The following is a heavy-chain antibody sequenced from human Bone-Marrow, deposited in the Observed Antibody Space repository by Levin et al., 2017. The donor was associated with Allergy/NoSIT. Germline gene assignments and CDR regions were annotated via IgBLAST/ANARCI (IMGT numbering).Heavy chain of an antibody. CDR3: AKDSHYYDSSTYYYYFDY. V-gene: IGHV3-7*04. CDR1: GFTFSTYW. CDR2: IKQDESEK. J-gene: IGHJ4*02. D-gene: IGHD3-22*01. Sequence: GASVKVSCAASGFTFSTYWMSWVRQAPGKGLEWVANIKQDESEKNYVDSVKGRFTISRDNAKNSLYLQMNSLRAEDTAVYYCAKDSHYYDSSTYYYYFDYWGQGTLVTVSS.